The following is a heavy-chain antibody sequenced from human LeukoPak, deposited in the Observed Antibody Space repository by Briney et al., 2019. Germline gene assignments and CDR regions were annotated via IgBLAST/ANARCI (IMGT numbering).Heavy chain of an antibody. D-gene: IGHD3-22*01. J-gene: IGHJ3*02. CDR1: GGSISSSSYY. V-gene: IGHV4-39*01. Sequence: PSEALSLTCTVSGGSISSSSYYWGWIRQPPGKGLEWIGSIYYSGSTYYNPSLKSRVTISVDTSKNQFSLKLSSVTAADTTVYYCARNLNPMIVPTIFARGAFHIWDQGTMVTVSS. CDR2: IYYSGST. CDR3: ARNLNPMIVPTIFARGAFHI.